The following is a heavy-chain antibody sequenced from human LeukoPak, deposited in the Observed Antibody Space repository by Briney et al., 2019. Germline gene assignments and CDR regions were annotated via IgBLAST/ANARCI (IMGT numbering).Heavy chain of an antibody. D-gene: IGHD2-2*01. CDR1: GFTFSSYA. J-gene: IGHJ4*02. Sequence: GGSLRLSCAASGFTFSSYAMHWVRQAPGKGLEWVAVMSYDGSNKYYADSVKGRFTISRDNSKNTLYLQMNSLRAEDTAVYYCANQESPGYCSSTSCQDYWGQGTLVTVST. V-gene: IGHV3-30*04. CDR2: MSYDGSNK. CDR3: ANQESPGYCSSTSCQDY.